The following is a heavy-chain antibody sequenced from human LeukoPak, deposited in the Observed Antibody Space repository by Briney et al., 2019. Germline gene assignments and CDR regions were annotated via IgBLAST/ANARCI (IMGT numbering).Heavy chain of an antibody. CDR3: ARTYYDFWSGYLDY. V-gene: IGHV4-30-4*08. Sequence: SQTLSLTCTVSGGSISSGDYYWSWIRQPPGKGLEWIGYIYYSGSTYHNPSLKSRVTISVDTSKNQFSLKLSSVTAADTAVYYCARTYYDFWSGYLDYWGQGTLVTVSS. CDR2: IYYSGST. CDR1: GGSISSGDYY. D-gene: IGHD3-3*01. J-gene: IGHJ4*02.